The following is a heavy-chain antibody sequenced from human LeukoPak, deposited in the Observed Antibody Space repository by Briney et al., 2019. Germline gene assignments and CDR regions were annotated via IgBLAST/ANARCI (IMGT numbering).Heavy chain of an antibody. CDR1: GFTFSSSA. V-gene: IGHV3-23*01. Sequence: GGSLRLSCAASGFTFSSSAMSWVPLAPGKGLEWVSGISGSDGSTYYADSVKGRFTISRDNSKNTLFLQMNSLRAEDTAVYYCAKDSAKKYDDYWGQGTLVTVSS. CDR3: AKDSAKKYDDY. J-gene: IGHJ4*02. D-gene: IGHD2/OR15-2a*01. CDR2: ISGSDGST.